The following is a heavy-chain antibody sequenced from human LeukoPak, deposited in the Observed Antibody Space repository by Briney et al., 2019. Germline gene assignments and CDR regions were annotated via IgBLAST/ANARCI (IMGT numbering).Heavy chain of an antibody. CDR3: ARVYCTNGVCYNSRGSFDP. J-gene: IGHJ5*02. V-gene: IGHV4-39*07. CDR2: IYYSGST. D-gene: IGHD2-8*01. CDR1: GGSISSSSYY. Sequence: SETLSLTCTVSGGSISSSSYYWGWLRQPPGKGLEWIGSIYYSGSTYYNPSLKSRVTISVDTSKNQFSLKLSSVTAADTAVYYCARVYCTNGVCYNSRGSFDPWGQGTLVTVSS.